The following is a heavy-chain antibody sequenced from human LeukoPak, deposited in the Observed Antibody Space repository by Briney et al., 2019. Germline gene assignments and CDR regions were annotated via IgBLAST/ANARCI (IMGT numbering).Heavy chain of an antibody. D-gene: IGHD2-21*02. Sequence: GGSLRLPCAASGFTVSSNYMSWVRQAPGKGLEWVSVIYSGGSTYYADSVKGRFTISRDNSKNTLYLQMNSLRAEDTAVYYCARDLPDCGGDCCPGYWGQGTLVTVSS. CDR3: ARDLPDCGGDCCPGY. J-gene: IGHJ4*02. CDR1: GFTVSSNY. CDR2: IYSGGST. V-gene: IGHV3-66*01.